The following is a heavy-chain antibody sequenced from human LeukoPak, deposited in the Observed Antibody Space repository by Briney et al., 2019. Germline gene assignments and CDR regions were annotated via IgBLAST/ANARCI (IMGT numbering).Heavy chain of an antibody. J-gene: IGHJ4*02. CDR2: INHSGST. CDR1: GGSFSGYY. CDR3: ARRPGVGATPGYYFDY. Sequence: PSETLSLTCAVYGGSFSGYYWSWIRQPPGKGLEWIGEINHSGSTNYNPSLKSRVTISVDTSKNQFSLKLSSVTAADTAVYYCARRPGVGATPGYYFDYWGQGTLVTVSS. V-gene: IGHV4-34*01. D-gene: IGHD1-26*01.